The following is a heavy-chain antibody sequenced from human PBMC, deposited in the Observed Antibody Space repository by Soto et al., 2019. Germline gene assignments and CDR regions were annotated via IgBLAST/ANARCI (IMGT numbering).Heavy chain of an antibody. CDR3: ARGRASDCPGCTQDY. CDR2: VSGSGDST. V-gene: IGHV3-23*01. J-gene: IGHJ4*02. CDR1: AFTFSSYA. Sequence: EVQLLESGGGLAQPGGSLRLSCAASAFTFSSYAMSWVRQAPGKGLEWVSAVSGSGDSTYYADSVKGRFTISRDNSKNTLYLQMNRLRAEDTAVYYGARGRASDCPGCTQDYWGQGTLVTVSS. D-gene: IGHD2-21*02.